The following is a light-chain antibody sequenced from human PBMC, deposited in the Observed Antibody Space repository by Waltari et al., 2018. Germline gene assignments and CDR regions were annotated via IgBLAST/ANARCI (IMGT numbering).Light chain of an antibody. CDR3: QYRCDWPPYT. CDR1: RNVRTF. Sequence: EIVLTQSPATLSLSPGDRATLSCRARRNVRTFLGWYRQKPGQAPRLLIYDASHRPPGIPARFSGSGSGTDFTLTISSLEPEDFAVYYCQYRCDWPPYTFAQGTPREI. CDR2: DAS. V-gene: IGKV3-11*01. J-gene: IGKJ5*01.